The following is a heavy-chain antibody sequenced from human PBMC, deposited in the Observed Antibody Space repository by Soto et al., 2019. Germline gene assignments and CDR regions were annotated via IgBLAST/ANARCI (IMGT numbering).Heavy chain of an antibody. Sequence: PGGSLRLSCAASGFTFSSYGMHWVRQAPGKGLEWVAVIWYDGSNKYYADSVKGRFTISRDNSKNTLYLQMNSLRAEDTAVYYCAREGGVYSSGWRTSLDYYYGMDVWGQGTTVTVSS. CDR1: GFTFSSYG. CDR2: IWYDGSNK. CDR3: AREGGVYSSGWRTSLDYYYGMDV. D-gene: IGHD6-19*01. J-gene: IGHJ6*02. V-gene: IGHV3-33*01.